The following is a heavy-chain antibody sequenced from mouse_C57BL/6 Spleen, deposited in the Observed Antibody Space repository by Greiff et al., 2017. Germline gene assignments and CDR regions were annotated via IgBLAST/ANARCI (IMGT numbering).Heavy chain of an antibody. CDR3: ARDLLFYYGSSYE. V-gene: IGHV3-6*01. D-gene: IGHD1-1*01. Sequence: DVKLQESGPGLVKPSQSLSLTCSVTGYSITSGYYWNWIRQFPGNKLEWMGYISYDGSNNYNPSLKNRISITRDTSKNQFFLKLNSVTTEDTATYYCARDLLFYYGSSYEWGQGTTLTVSS. CDR2: ISYDGSN. J-gene: IGHJ2*01. CDR1: GYSITSGYY.